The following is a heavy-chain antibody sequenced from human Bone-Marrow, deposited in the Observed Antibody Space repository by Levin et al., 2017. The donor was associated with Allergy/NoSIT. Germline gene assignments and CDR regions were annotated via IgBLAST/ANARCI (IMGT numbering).Heavy chain of an antibody. J-gene: IGHJ4*02. V-gene: IGHV3-30*18. CDR3: VKDTYTCSGGSCYFFDY. CDR2: ISLDGNTQ. D-gene: IGHD2-15*01. CDR1: GFTFSNYA. Sequence: SCAVSGFTFSNYAMHWVRQAPGRGLEWVAFISLDGNTQYYADSVKGRFTFSRDNSNNTLHLQMNSLRVEDTAIYYCVKDTYTCSGGSCYFFDYWGQGALVTVSS.